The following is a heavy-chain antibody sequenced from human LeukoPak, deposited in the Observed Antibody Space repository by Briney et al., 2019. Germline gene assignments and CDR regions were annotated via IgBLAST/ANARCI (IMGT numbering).Heavy chain of an antibody. CDR3: ARDYYYGSGSNYYYYYGMDV. D-gene: IGHD3-10*01. V-gene: IGHV1-2*02. J-gene: IGHJ6*02. CDR2: INPNSGGT. CDR1: GYTFTGYY. Sequence: GASVKVSCKASGYTFTGYYMHWVRQAPGQGLEWMGWINPNSGGTNYAQKFQGRVTMTRDTSISTAYMELSRLTSDDTAVYYCARDYYYGSGSNYYYYYGMDVWGQGHTVTVSS.